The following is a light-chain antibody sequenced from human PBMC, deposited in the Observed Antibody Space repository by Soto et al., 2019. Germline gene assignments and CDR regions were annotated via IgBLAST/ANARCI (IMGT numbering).Light chain of an antibody. CDR1: QSVSSN. Sequence: EIVMTQSPATLSVSPGERATLSCRASQSVSSNLAWYQQKPGQAPRLLIYDASTRATGIPARFSGSGSGTEFTLTISSLESEDFAVYYCQQYGSSSWTFGQGTKVDIK. V-gene: IGKV3-15*01. CDR3: QQYGSSSWT. CDR2: DAS. J-gene: IGKJ1*01.